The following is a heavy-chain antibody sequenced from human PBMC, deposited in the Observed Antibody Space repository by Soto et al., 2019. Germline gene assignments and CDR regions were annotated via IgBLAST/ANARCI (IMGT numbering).Heavy chain of an antibody. D-gene: IGHD6-19*01. CDR2: IKEDGSDK. CDR1: GFHFSAYL. CDR3: VGVSLAGS. Sequence: EVQLVDSGGGLVQPGGSLRLSCVASGFHFSAYLMSWVRQAPGKGLEWVANIKEDGSDKYYVDSVKGRFTISRDNAKNSLYLQMNSLRAEDTAVYYCVGVSLAGSWGQGTLVTVSS. V-gene: IGHV3-7*01. J-gene: IGHJ4*02.